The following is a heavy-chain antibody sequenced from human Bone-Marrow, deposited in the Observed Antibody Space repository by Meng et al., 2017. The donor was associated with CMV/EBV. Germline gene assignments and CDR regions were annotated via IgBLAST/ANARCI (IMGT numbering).Heavy chain of an antibody. CDR3: ARGLVRRQQLGLVYYGMDV. Sequence: GGSLRLSCAASGFTFSSYWMSWVRQAPGKGLEWVANIKQDGGEKYYVDSVKGRFTISRDNAKNSLYLQMNSLRAEDTAVYYCARGLVRRQQLGLVYYGMDVWGQGTTVTVSS. CDR1: GFTFSSYW. D-gene: IGHD6-13*01. V-gene: IGHV3-7*03. CDR2: IKQDGGEK. J-gene: IGHJ6*02.